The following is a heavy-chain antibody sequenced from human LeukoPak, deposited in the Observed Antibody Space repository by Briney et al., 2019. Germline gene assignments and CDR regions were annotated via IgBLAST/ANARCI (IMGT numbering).Heavy chain of an antibody. Sequence: PSETLSLTCTVSGGSISSSTYYWGWIRQPPGKGLEWIASINYSGSTYYNPSLKSRVTISVDTSKNQFSLKLSSVTAADTAVYFCARRLGGSGTYYFDYWGQGTLVTVSS. J-gene: IGHJ4*02. V-gene: IGHV4-39*01. CDR2: INYSGST. D-gene: IGHD3-10*01. CDR3: ARRLGGSGTYYFDY. CDR1: GGSISSSTYY.